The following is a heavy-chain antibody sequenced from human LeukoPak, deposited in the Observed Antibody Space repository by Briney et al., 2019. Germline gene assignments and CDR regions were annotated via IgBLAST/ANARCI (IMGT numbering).Heavy chain of an antibody. D-gene: IGHD6-6*01. CDR2: IYPGDSDT. Sequence: GESLKISCKGSGYSFTSYWIGWVRQMPGKGLEWMGLIYPGDSDTRYSPSFQGQVTISADKSISTAYLQWSSLKASDTSMYYCARRSIAARPGYNWFDPWGQGTLVTVSS. V-gene: IGHV5-51*01. J-gene: IGHJ5*02. CDR3: ARRSIAARPGYNWFDP. CDR1: GYSFTSYW.